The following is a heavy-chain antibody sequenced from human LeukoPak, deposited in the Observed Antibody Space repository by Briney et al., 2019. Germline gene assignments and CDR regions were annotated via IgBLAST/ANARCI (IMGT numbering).Heavy chain of an antibody. J-gene: IGHJ4*02. CDR3: ARVRVAAAGDDFDC. V-gene: IGHV3-21*01. D-gene: IGHD6-13*01. Sequence: GGSLRLSCAASGFTFSSYSMNWVRQAPGKGLEWVSSISSSSSYIYYADSVKGRFTISRDNAKNSLYLQMNRLRAEDTAVYYCARVRVAAAGDDFDCRGQGTLATVPS. CDR1: GFTFSSYS. CDR2: ISSSSSYI.